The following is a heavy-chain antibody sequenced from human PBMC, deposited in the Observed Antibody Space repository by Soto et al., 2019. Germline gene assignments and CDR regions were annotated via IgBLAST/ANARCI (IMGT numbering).Heavy chain of an antibody. Sequence: QIQVVQSGAEVKEPGASVKVSCMASGYSSSNYYTHWVRQAHGQGLEWMGIVNPNGASTNYAQRFQGRVTLTRDTSTNTDYMELSRLTSDDTAVYFCASVTTIWSNWGQGTLVTVSS. CDR1: GYSSSNYY. CDR2: VNPNGAST. D-gene: IGHD2-21*02. J-gene: IGHJ4*02. CDR3: ASVTTIWSN. V-gene: IGHV1-46*01.